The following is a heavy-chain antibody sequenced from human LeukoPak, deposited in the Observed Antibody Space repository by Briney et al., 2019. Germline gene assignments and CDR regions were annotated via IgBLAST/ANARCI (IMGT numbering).Heavy chain of an antibody. CDR1: GFTFSSYA. CDR3: ARLPAANYYGMDV. CDR2: ISGSGDNT. V-gene: IGHV3-23*01. D-gene: IGHD2-2*01. Sequence: PGGSLRLSCAASGFTFSSYAMSWVRQAPGKGLEWVSGISGSGDNTYYADSVKGRFTISRDNSKNTLYLQMSSLRAEDTAVYYCARLPAANYYGMDVWDQGTTVTVSS. J-gene: IGHJ6*02.